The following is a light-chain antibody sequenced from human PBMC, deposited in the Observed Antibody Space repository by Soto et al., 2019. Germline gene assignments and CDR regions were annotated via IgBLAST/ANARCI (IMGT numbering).Light chain of an antibody. CDR2: LGS. J-gene: IGKJ1*01. Sequence: IVMNQSPRSLSVTPGEPASISCRSSQRLLHTNGYTYLNWYLQKPGQSPHLLIYLGSRRAPGVPERXSGSXSGTDFTLTINSVEADDVGIYYCMQPLQAPLTFGQGTKV. CDR1: QRLLHTNGYTY. V-gene: IGKV2-28*01. CDR3: MQPLQAPLT.